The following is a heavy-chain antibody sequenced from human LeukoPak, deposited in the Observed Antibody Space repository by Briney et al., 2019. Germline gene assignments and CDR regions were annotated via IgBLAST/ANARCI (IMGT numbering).Heavy chain of an antibody. V-gene: IGHV4-38-2*02. Sequence: SETLSLTCTVSGYSISSGYYWGWLRQPPGKGLEWIGSIYHSGSTYYNPSLKSQVTISVDTSKNQFSLKLSSVTAADTAVYYCARRDYYGSGSYYNDWFDPWGQGTLVTVSS. CDR2: IYHSGST. J-gene: IGHJ5*02. D-gene: IGHD3-10*01. CDR3: ARRDYYGSGSYYNDWFDP. CDR1: GYSISSGYY.